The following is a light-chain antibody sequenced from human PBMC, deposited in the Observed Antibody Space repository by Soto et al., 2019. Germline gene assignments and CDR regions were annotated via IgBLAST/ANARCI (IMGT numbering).Light chain of an antibody. Sequence: DIQMTQSPSSVSASVGDRVTFTCRASQGISSWLAWYQQKPGKAPKLLIYAASTLQGAVPSRFSGRGSGTDFSLTISSLQPEDFATYYCQQYHSWPAFGRGTRVEIK. CDR3: QQYHSWPA. CDR2: AAS. J-gene: IGKJ4*02. V-gene: IGKV1D-12*01. CDR1: QGISSW.